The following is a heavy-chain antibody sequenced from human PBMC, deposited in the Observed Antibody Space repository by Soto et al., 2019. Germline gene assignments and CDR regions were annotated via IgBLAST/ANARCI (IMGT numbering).Heavy chain of an antibody. J-gene: IGHJ4*02. CDR3: ARPQNDILTDSYTNYFDS. CDR1: GYTFTNYG. CDR2: ISAYNGNT. D-gene: IGHD3-9*01. Sequence: VQLVQSGAEVKKPGASVKVSCKASGYTFTNYGLTWVRQAPGQGPEWVGWISAYNGNTHYAQKLQGRVAMTTDTSTNTAYMELRSLSSDDTAVYYCARPQNDILTDSYTNYFDSWGQGTPVTVSS. V-gene: IGHV1-18*01.